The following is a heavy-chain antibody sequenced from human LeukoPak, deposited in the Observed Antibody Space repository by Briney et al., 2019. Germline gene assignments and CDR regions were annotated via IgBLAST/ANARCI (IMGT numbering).Heavy chain of an antibody. CDR3: ARLRSTAAAGTGWFDP. J-gene: IGHJ5*02. CDR1: GYSFTSYW. CDR2: IYPDDSDT. V-gene: IGHV5-51*01. D-gene: IGHD6-13*01. Sequence: GESLKISCKGSGYSFTSYWIAWVRQMPGKGLEWMGIIYPDDSDTRYSPSFQGQVTISADKSISTAYLQWSSLKASDTAMYYCARLRSTAAAGTGWFDPWGQGTLVTVSS.